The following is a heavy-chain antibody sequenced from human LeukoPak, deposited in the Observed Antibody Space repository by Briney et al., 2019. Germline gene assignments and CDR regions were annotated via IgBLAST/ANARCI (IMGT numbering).Heavy chain of an antibody. CDR1: GGPISRGGYY. CDR3: ARETTVTTSFDY. V-gene: IGHV4-31*03. J-gene: IGHJ4*02. D-gene: IGHD4-17*01. CDR2: IYYNGIT. Sequence: KTSETLSLTRTGSGGPISRGGYYWSWTRQHPGEGLEWIGYIYYNGITYYNPTLKSRVTISVDTTKNQFSLKLSSVNAADSAVYYCARETTVTTSFDYWGQGTLVTVSS.